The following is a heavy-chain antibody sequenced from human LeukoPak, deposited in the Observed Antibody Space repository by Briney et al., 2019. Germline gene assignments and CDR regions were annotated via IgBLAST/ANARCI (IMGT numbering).Heavy chain of an antibody. Sequence: GGSLRLSCAASGFTVSTNYMTWVRQAPGKGLEWVSFIYSDGSTYYADSVKGRFTISRDNSKNTVYLQMNSLRAEDTAVYYCAKDRLAWSSGFDYWGQGTLVTVSS. V-gene: IGHV3-53*01. CDR3: AKDRLAWSSGFDY. J-gene: IGHJ4*02. D-gene: IGHD3-10*01. CDR2: IYSDGST. CDR1: GFTVSTNY.